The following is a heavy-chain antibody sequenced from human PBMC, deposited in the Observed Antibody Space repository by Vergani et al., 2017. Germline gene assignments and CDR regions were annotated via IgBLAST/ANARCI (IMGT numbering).Heavy chain of an antibody. CDR2: IYYSGNT. J-gene: IGHJ6*03. V-gene: IGHV4-30-4*01. D-gene: IGHD4-23*01. CDR1: GGSISSGHYY. Sequence: QVQLQESGPGLVKPSQTLSLTCTVSGGSISSGHYYWSWIRQPPGKGLEWIGFIYYSGNTYYNPSLKSRVTISVDTSKNQFSLKLSSVTAADTAVYFCARXALTVGQGVYFMNVWGKGTTVTVSS. CDR3: ARXALTVGQGVYFMNV.